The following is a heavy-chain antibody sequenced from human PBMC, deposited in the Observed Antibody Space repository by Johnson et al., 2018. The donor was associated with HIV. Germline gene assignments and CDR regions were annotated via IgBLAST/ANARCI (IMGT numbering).Heavy chain of an antibody. J-gene: IGHJ3*02. CDR2: ISSSGSTI. CDR1: GFTFSSYW. CDR3: AIGRGEFPRHAFDI. D-gene: IGHD3-10*01. Sequence: VQLVESGGGVVKPGGSLRLSCAASGFTFSSYWMSWVRQAPGKGLEWVSYISSSGSTIYYADSVKGRFTISKDNSRNTLFLHMNSLRADDTAVYYCAIGRGEFPRHAFDIWGQGTMVTVSS. V-gene: IGHV3-48*01.